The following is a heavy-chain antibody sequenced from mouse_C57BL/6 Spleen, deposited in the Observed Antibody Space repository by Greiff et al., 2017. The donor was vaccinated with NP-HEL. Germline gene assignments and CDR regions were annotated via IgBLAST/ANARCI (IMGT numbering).Heavy chain of an antibody. CDR3: AREWLRRGDWYFDV. D-gene: IGHD2-2*01. V-gene: IGHV3-6*01. CDR1: GYSITSGYY. J-gene: IGHJ1*03. CDR2: ISYDGSN. Sequence: EVKLQESGPGLVKPSQSLSLTCSVTGYSITSGYYWNWIRQFPGNKLEWMGYISYDGSNNYNPSLKNRISITRDTSKNQFFLKLNSVTTEDTATYYCAREWLRRGDWYFDVWGTGTTVTVSS.